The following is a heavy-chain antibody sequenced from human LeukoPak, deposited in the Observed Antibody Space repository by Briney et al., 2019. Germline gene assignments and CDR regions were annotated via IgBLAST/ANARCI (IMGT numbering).Heavy chain of an antibody. Sequence: GGSLRLSCAASGFTFSSYSMNWVRQAPGKGLEWVSYISSSSTTIYYADSVKGRFTISRDNAKNSLYLQMNSLRAEDTAVYYCAKDGGYDYVWGSYRYFDYWGQGTLVTVSS. CDR3: AKDGGYDYVWGSYRYFDY. J-gene: IGHJ4*02. CDR1: GFTFSSYS. D-gene: IGHD3-16*02. CDR2: ISSSSTTI. V-gene: IGHV3-48*01.